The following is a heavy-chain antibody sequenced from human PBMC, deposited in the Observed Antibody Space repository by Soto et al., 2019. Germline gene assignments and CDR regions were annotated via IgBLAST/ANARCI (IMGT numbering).Heavy chain of an antibody. Sequence: QVQLQESGPGLVKPSETLSLTCTVSGGSISSYYWSWIRQPPGKGLEWIGFIFYSGSTSYNPSLKSRXXISIDTSEYQFSLKLNSVTAADTAVYYCASMIGDPVLSFDSWGQGTLVAVSS. V-gene: IGHV4-59*01. J-gene: IGHJ5*01. CDR2: IFYSGST. D-gene: IGHD3-10*02. CDR3: ASMIGDPVLSFDS. CDR1: GGSISSYY.